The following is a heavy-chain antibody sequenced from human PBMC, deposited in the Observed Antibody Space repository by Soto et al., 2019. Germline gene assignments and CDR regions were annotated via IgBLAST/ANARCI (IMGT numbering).Heavy chain of an antibody. Sequence: GGSLRLSCAASGFTFSSYAMSWVRQAPGKGLEWVSAISDSGDRTYYADSVKGRFTISRDNSKNTLYLQMNSLRAEDTAVYYCARASGYYDYWGQGTLVTVSS. J-gene: IGHJ4*02. CDR2: ISDSGDRT. CDR3: ARASGYYDY. V-gene: IGHV3-23*01. CDR1: GFTFSSYA. D-gene: IGHD3-22*01.